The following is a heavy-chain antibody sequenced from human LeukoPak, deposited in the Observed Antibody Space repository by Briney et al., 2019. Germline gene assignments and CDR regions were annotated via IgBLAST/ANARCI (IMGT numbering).Heavy chain of an antibody. V-gene: IGHV4-30-2*01. CDR3: ASGSYYYDSSGYNH. CDR1: GGSISSGGYS. Sequence: PSETLSLTCAVSGGSISSGGYSWSWIRQPPGKGLEWIGYIYHSGSTYYNPSLKSRVTISVDRSKNQSSLKLSSVTAADTAVYYCASGSYYYDSSGYNHWGQGTLVTVSS. D-gene: IGHD3-22*01. J-gene: IGHJ5*02. CDR2: IYHSGST.